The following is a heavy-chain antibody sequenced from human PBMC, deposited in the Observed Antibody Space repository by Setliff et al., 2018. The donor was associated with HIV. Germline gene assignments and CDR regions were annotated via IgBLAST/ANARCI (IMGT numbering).Heavy chain of an antibody. D-gene: IGHD3-22*01. V-gene: IGHV3-7*01. CDR1: GLTVSSYW. J-gene: IGHJ4*02. Sequence: GGSLRLSCAASGLTVSSYWMSWVRQAPGKGLEWMANIKEDGSEKYYVDSVKGRFTISRDNTKNSLYLQLNSLRDEDTAVYYCARGPYYYGSSTYSYFDCWGQGTLVTVSS. CDR3: ARGPYYYGSSTYSYFDC. CDR2: IKEDGSEK.